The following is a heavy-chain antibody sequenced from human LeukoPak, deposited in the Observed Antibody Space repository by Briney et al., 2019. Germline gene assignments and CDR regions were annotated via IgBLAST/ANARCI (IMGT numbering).Heavy chain of an antibody. V-gene: IGHV5-51*01. CDR2: IYPGDSDT. Sequence: GESLKISCKASGYTFTGDWIGWVRQMPGKGLEWMGIIYPGDSDTKYNAPFQGQVTISADKSISTAYLQWGSLRASDTAIYYCARERWGNLDYWGQGALVTVSS. CDR3: ARERWGNLDY. D-gene: IGHD3-16*01. J-gene: IGHJ4*02. CDR1: GYTFTGDW.